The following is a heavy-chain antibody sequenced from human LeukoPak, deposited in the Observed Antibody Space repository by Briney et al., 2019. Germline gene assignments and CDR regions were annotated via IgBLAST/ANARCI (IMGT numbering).Heavy chain of an antibody. CDR3: ARDGVYSSGWYGDY. J-gene: IGHJ4*02. CDR2: INPNSGGT. V-gene: IGHV1-2*02. D-gene: IGHD6-19*01. Sequence: GASVKVSCKASGYSFTSYYMHWVRQAPGQGLEWMGWINPNSGGTNYAQKFQGRVTMTRDTSISTAYMELSRLRSDDTAVYYCARDGVYSSGWYGDYWGQGTLVTVSS. CDR1: GYSFTSYY.